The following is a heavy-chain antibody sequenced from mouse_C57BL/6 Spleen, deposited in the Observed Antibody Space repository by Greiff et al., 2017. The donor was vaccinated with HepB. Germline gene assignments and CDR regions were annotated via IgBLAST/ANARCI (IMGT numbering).Heavy chain of an antibody. CDR2: ISDGGSYT. CDR3: AREAFDY. V-gene: IGHV5-4*01. J-gene: IGHJ2*01. CDR1: GFTFSSYA. Sequence: EVQLVESGGGLVKPGGSLKLSCAASGFTFSSYAMSWVRQTPEKRLEWVATISDGGSYTYYPDNVKGRFTISRDNAKNNLYLQMSHLKSEDTAMCYCAREAFDYWGQGTTLTVSS.